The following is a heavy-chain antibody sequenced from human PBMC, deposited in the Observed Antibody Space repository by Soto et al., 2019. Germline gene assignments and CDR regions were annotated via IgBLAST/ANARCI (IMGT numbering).Heavy chain of an antibody. J-gene: IGHJ4*02. D-gene: IGHD6-6*01. Sequence: QVQLVESGEGVVQPGRSLRLSCAASGFTFSSYGMHWVRQAPGKGLEWVAVISYDGSNKYYADSVKGRFTISRDNSKNTLYLQMNSLRAEDTAVYYCAKDYWSIAAHPDYWGQGTLVTVSS. V-gene: IGHV3-30*18. CDR1: GFTFSSYG. CDR3: AKDYWSIAAHPDY. CDR2: ISYDGSNK.